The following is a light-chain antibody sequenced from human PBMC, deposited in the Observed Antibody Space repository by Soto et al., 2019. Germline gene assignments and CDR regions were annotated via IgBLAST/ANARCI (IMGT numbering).Light chain of an antibody. CDR3: MQGTHWPTYT. V-gene: IGKV2-30*01. J-gene: IGKJ2*01. CDR2: KVS. Sequence: DVVMTQSPLSLPVTLGQPASISCRSSHSLVYSDGDTYLSWFQLRPGRSPRRLIYKVSRRDPGVPDRFSGSGSGTDFTLRISRVEAEDVGIYYCMQGTHWPTYTFGQGTKLEIK. CDR1: HSLVYSDGDTY.